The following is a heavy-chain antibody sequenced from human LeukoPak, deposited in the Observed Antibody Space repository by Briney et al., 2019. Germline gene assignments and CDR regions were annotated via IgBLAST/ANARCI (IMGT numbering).Heavy chain of an antibody. D-gene: IGHD3-22*01. Sequence: GASVKVSCKASGGTFSSYAISWVRQAPGQGLEWLGGIIPIFGTANYAQKFQGRVTITADESTSTAYMELSSLRSEDTAVYYCATGHDSSGYWGDFDYWGQGTLVTVSS. V-gene: IGHV1-69*13. CDR2: IIPIFGTA. CDR3: ATGHDSSGYWGDFDY. J-gene: IGHJ4*02. CDR1: GGTFSSYA.